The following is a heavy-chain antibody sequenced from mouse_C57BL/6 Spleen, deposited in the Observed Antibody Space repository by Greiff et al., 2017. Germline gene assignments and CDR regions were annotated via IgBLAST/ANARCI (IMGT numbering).Heavy chain of an antibody. V-gene: IGHV14-1*01. Sequence: VHVKQSGAELVRPGASVTLSCTASGFNIKDYYMHWVKQRPEQGLEWIGRIDPEDGDTEYAPKFQGKATMTADTSSNTAYLQLSSLTSEDTAVYYCTTGGNYYYYAMDYWGQGTSVTVSS. CDR2: IDPEDGDT. J-gene: IGHJ4*01. D-gene: IGHD2-1*01. CDR3: TTGGNYYYYAMDY. CDR1: GFNIKDYY.